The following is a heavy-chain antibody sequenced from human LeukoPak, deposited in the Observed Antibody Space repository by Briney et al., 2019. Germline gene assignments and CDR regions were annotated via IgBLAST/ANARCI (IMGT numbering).Heavy chain of an antibody. V-gene: IGHV4-39*07. CDR1: GGSISSSIYY. Sequence: SETLSLTCTVSGGSISSSIYYWGWIRQPPGKGLEWIGSIYYSGSTYYNPSLKSRVTISVDTSKNQFSLKLSAVTAADTAVYYCARANWGDFYYYYYMDVWGKGTTVTVSS. CDR3: ARANWGDFYYYYYMDV. J-gene: IGHJ6*03. D-gene: IGHD7-27*01. CDR2: IYYSGST.